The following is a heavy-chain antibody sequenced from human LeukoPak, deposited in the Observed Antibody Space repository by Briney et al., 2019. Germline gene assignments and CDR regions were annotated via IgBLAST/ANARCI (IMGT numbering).Heavy chain of an antibody. V-gene: IGHV3-30*18. Sequence: GGSLRLSCAASGFTFSNYGIHWVRQAPGKGLEWVAVISYDGNNKYYADSVKGRFTISRDNSKNTLYLQMNSLRAEDTAVYYCAKDTAHYYYDSSGPRFDPWGQGTLVTVSS. J-gene: IGHJ5*02. CDR2: ISYDGNNK. D-gene: IGHD3-22*01. CDR1: GFTFSNYG. CDR3: AKDTAHYYYDSSGPRFDP.